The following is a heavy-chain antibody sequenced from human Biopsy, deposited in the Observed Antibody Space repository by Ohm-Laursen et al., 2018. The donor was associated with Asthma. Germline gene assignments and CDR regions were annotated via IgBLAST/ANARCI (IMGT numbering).Heavy chain of an antibody. Sequence: EASVKVSCKSLGGTFNTYVIGWVRQAPGQGLEWMGGINPVFGTTAYPQKFQGRVTITADDSTSTVYMELSSLRSEDTAVYYCARKAGSCISRTCYSLDFWGQGTLVTVSS. CDR2: INPVFGTT. CDR1: GGTFNTYV. V-gene: IGHV1-69*13. D-gene: IGHD2-2*01. J-gene: IGHJ4*02. CDR3: ARKAGSCISRTCYSLDF.